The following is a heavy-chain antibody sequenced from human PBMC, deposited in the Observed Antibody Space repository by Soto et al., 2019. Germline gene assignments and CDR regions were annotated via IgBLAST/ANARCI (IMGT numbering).Heavy chain of an antibody. CDR3: ALGGIVVTGNWFDP. CDR1: GFTFSSYA. V-gene: IGHV3-30*03. D-gene: IGHD3-22*01. J-gene: IGHJ5*02. Sequence: QVRLVESGGGVVQPGRSLRLSCAASGFTFSSYAMHWVRQAPGKGPEWVAVISQDGSDKHYVDSVKGRFTISRDNSKNTLYLQVNSLRAEDTAVYYCALGGIVVTGNWFDPWGQGILVTVSS. CDR2: ISQDGSDK.